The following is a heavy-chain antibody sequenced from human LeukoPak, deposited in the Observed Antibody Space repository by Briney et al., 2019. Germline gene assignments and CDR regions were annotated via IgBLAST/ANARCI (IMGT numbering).Heavy chain of an antibody. CDR1: GFTFSSYW. J-gene: IGHJ6*03. CDR3: ARNYDFWSGYYTSSGYYYYMDV. Sequence: PGGSLRLSCAASGFTFSSYWMSWVRQAPGKGLEWVANIKQDGSEKYYVDSVKGRFTISRDNAKNSLYLQMNSLRAEDTAVYYCARNYDFWSGYYTSSGYYYYMDVWGKGTTVTVSS. CDR2: IKQDGSEK. D-gene: IGHD3-3*01. V-gene: IGHV3-7*01.